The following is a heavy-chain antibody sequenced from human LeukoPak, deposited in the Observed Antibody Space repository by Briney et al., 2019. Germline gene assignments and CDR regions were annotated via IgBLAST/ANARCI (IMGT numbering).Heavy chain of an antibody. J-gene: IGHJ4*02. Sequence: GGSLRLSCAASGFSFSSYAMSWVRQAPGKGLEWVSTITGSGRTTYYSDSVKGRFTISRDNSKNTLYLQMNSLRAEDTAVYYCAKDPPRFPQGGFDYWGQGTLVTVSS. CDR1: GFSFSSYA. CDR2: ITGSGRTT. CDR3: AKDPPRFPQGGFDY. V-gene: IGHV3-23*01. D-gene: IGHD3-16*01.